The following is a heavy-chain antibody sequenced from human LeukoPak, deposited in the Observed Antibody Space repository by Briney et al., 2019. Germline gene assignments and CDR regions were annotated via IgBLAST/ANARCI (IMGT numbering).Heavy chain of an antibody. D-gene: IGHD3-22*01. CDR1: GYTFTSYY. CDR3: ARGEAFGLLLPDAFDI. V-gene: IGHV1-46*01. Sequence: ASVKVSCKASGYTFTSYYMHWVRQAPGQGLEWMGIINPSGGSTSYAQKFQGRVTMTRDTSTSTAYMELSSLRSEDTAVYCCARGEAFGLLLPDAFDIWGQGTMVTVSS. J-gene: IGHJ3*02. CDR2: INPSGGST.